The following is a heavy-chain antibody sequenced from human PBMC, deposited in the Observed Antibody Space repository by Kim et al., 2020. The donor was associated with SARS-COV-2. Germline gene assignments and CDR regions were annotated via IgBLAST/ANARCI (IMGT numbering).Heavy chain of an antibody. Sequence: ETGRVTIARDNTKNSLYLQMNSLRAEDTAVYYCARERYCSSTSCYGVFDYWGQGTLVTVSS. V-gene: IGHV3-11*05. CDR3: ARERYCSSTSCYGVFDY. J-gene: IGHJ4*02. D-gene: IGHD2-2*01.